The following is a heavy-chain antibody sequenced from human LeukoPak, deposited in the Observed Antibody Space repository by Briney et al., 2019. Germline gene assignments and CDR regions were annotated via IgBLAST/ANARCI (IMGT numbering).Heavy chain of an antibody. V-gene: IGHV3-23*01. CDR3: AKVNYYDSSGYPEYFQH. CDR1: GITLSNYG. D-gene: IGHD3-22*01. Sequence: GGSLRLSCAVSGITLSNYGMSWVRQAPGKGPEWVAGISGSGGSTYYADSVKGRFTISRDNSKNTLYLQMNSLRAEDTAVYYCAKVNYYDSSGYPEYFQHWGQGTLVTVSS. CDR2: ISGSGGST. J-gene: IGHJ1*01.